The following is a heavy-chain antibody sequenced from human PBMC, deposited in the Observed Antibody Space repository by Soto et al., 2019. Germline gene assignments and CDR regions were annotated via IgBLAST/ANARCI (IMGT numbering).Heavy chain of an antibody. CDR3: ARDSRYGNYYGMDV. CDR2: IWHDGSNK. CDR1: GFTFSNYG. V-gene: IGHV3-33*01. Sequence: QVQLVESGGVVVQPGRSLRLSCAASGFTFSNYGIHWVRQAPGKGLEWVAVIWHDGSNKYYADSVKGRFTISRDNYKNTLDLQMNSLRAEDTAIYYCARDSRYGNYYGMDVWGQGTTVTVSS. J-gene: IGHJ6*02. D-gene: IGHD3-9*01.